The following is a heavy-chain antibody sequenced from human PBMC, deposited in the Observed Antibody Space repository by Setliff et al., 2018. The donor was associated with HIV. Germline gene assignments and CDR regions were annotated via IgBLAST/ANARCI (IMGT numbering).Heavy chain of an antibody. J-gene: IGHJ4*02. CDR3: ARVRTYSDFYYPAPIPSYYFDF. D-gene: IGHD1-26*01. V-gene: IGHV1-18*01. Sequence: ASVKVSCKTSGYTFISYGVTWVRQVPGQGLEWVGWISTYNGNTNYAQKFQGRVTMTTDTSTSAAYLKLRSLRSDDTAIYYCARVRTYSDFYYPAPIPSYYFDFWGQGTLVTVSS. CDR1: GYTFISYG. CDR2: ISTYNGNT.